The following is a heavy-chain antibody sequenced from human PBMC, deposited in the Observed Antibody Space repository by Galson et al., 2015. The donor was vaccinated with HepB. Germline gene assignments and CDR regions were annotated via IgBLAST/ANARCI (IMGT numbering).Heavy chain of an antibody. V-gene: IGHV4-39*01. CDR3: ARRGWSSSTSWYFDY. CDR1: GGSISSSTYY. J-gene: IGHJ4*02. Sequence: LSLTCIVSGGSISSSTYYWGWIRQPPGKGLEWIGTIYYSGSTYYNPSLKSRVTISVDMSKNQFSLKLSSVTAADTAVYYCARRGWSSSTSWYFDYWGQGTLVTVSS. D-gene: IGHD2-2*01. CDR2: IYYSGST.